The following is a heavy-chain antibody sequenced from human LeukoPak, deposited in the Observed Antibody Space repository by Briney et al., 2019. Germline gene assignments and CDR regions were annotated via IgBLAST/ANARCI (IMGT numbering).Heavy chain of an antibody. Sequence: PSETLSLTCTVSGGSISSYYWSWIRQPAGKGLEWIGRIYTSGSTNYNPSLKSRVTMSVDTSKNQFSLKLSSVTAADTAVYYCARDQGAVAEHDAFDIWGQGTMVTVSS. V-gene: IGHV4-4*07. CDR1: GGSISSYY. CDR3: ARDQGAVAEHDAFDI. J-gene: IGHJ3*02. D-gene: IGHD6-19*01. CDR2: IYTSGST.